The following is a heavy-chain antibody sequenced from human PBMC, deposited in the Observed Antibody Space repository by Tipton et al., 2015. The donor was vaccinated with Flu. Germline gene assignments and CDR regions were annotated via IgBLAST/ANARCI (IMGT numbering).Heavy chain of an antibody. CDR2: INCRGTT. CDR3: ARLVARYSNDFDF. CDR1: GDSISSRYY. V-gene: IGHV4-39*01. J-gene: IGHJ4*02. D-gene: IGHD4-11*01. Sequence: TLSLTCTISGDSISSRYYWVWIRQSPGKGLEWIGSINCRGTTYYNSSLKSRVTISVDTSKNQFSLKLSSVTAADTAMYYCARLVARYSNDFDFWGQGTLVTVSS.